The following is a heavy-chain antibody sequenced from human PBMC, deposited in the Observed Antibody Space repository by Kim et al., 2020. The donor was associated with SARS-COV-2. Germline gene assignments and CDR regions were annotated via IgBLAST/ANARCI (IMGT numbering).Heavy chain of an antibody. D-gene: IGHD3-16*01. J-gene: IGHJ4*02. CDR1: GGSISSSSFF. CDR2: IFYSGSA. CDR3: AKHGGGMASSFDY. V-gene: IGHV4-39*01. Sequence: SETLSLTCTVSGGSISSSSFFWVWIRQPPGKGLEWIASIFYSGSAFYNPSLKSRVTISVDTSKNQVSLKLTSVTAADTAIYYCAKHGGGMASSFDYWGQGSLVTVSS.